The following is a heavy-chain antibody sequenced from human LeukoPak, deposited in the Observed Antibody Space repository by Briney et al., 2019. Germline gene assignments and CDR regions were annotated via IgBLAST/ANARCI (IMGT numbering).Heavy chain of an antibody. CDR3: ARESYCSSTSCYAWFDP. Sequence: ASVKVSCKASGYTSTGYYMHWVRQAPGQGLEWMGWINPNSGGTNYAQKFQGRVTMTRDTSISTAYMELSRLRSDDTAVYYCARESYCSSTSCYAWFDPWGQGTLVTVSS. CDR1: GYTSTGYY. V-gene: IGHV1-2*02. CDR2: INPNSGGT. J-gene: IGHJ5*02. D-gene: IGHD2-2*01.